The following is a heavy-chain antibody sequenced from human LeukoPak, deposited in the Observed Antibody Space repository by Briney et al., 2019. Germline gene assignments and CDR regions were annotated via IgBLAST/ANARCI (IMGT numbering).Heavy chain of an antibody. CDR1: GASISSGDYY. Sequence: SSETLSLTCTVSGASISSGDYYWSWIRRPPGKGLEWIGYIYSTGSTSHNPSLRNPITISLDTSKNQFSLKLSSVTAADTAVYYCARGVFWSSYYVYWGQGTQVTVSS. V-gene: IGHV4-30-4*01. J-gene: IGHJ4*02. CDR2: IYSTGST. D-gene: IGHD3-3*01. CDR3: ARGVFWSSYYVY.